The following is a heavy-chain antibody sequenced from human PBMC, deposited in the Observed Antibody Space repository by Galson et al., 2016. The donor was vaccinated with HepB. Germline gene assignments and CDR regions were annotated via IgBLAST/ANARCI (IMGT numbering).Heavy chain of an antibody. D-gene: IGHD3/OR15-3a*01. V-gene: IGHV3-74*01. J-gene: IGHJ4*02. CDR3: TRSDWDRRFDD. CDR2: INTDGSGI. CDR1: GFTFSSYW. Sequence: SLRLSCAGSGFTFSSYWMHWVRQAPGKGPVWVSRINTDGSGIDYVDSVRGRFTISRDNAKTTLNLQMNSLRVEDTAVYYCTRSDWDRRFDDWGQGTLVTVSS.